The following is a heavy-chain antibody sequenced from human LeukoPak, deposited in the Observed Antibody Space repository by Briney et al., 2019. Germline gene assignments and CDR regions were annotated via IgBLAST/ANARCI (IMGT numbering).Heavy chain of an antibody. J-gene: IGHJ3*02. CDR3: ARGPPPPLRFLEWLSSPRAFDI. CDR1: GGSFSGYY. Sequence: SETLSVTCAVYGGSFSGYYWSWIRQPPGKGLEWIGEINHSGSTNYNPSLKSRVTISVDTSKNQFSLKLSSVTAADTAVYYCARGPPPPLRFLEWLSSPRAFDIWGQGTMVTVSS. D-gene: IGHD3-3*01. V-gene: IGHV4-34*01. CDR2: INHSGST.